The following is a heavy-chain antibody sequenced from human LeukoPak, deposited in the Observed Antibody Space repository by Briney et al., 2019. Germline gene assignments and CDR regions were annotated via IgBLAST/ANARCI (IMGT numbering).Heavy chain of an antibody. D-gene: IGHD4-11*01. Sequence: PSETLSLTCAVHGGSFSGSWIRQPPGRGLEWIGEINYSGSTNYNPSLKSRVTISIGTSKNQFSLKLSSVTAADTAVYYCARVLEGKPTTRPPYYYYYYMDVWGEGTTVTVSS. CDR3: ARVLEGKPTTRPPYYYYYYMDV. V-gene: IGHV4-34*01. CDR1: GGSFSG. CDR2: INYSGST. J-gene: IGHJ6*03.